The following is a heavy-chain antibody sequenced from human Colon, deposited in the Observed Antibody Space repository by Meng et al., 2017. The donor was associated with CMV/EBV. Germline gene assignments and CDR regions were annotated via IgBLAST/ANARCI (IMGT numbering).Heavy chain of an antibody. CDR3: ARVINGDFWSGYYKGYFDY. Sequence: GGSLRLSCAASGFTFEDYGMSWVRQAPGKGLEWVSGINWRGVTTAYADSVKGRFTISRDNAKNSLYLQMNSLRADDTALYYCARVINGDFWSGYYKGYFDYWGQGILVTVSS. CDR1: GFTFEDYG. D-gene: IGHD3-3*01. CDR2: INWRGVTT. J-gene: IGHJ4*02. V-gene: IGHV3-20*04.